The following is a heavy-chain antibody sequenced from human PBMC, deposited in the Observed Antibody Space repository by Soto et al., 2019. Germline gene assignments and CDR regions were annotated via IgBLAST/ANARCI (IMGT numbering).Heavy chain of an antibody. Sequence: ASVEVCGESSGYRFETYAISWVRQAPGQGLEWMGWIRAYNIDTYYAQKFQDRVTMTTDTSTGTAYMELRSLRSDDTAVYYCARGHGVIIGAMDVWGQGTTVTVSS. CDR3: ARGHGVIIGAMDV. V-gene: IGHV1-18*01. J-gene: IGHJ6*02. D-gene: IGHD3-3*01. CDR2: IRAYNIDT. CDR1: GYRFETYA.